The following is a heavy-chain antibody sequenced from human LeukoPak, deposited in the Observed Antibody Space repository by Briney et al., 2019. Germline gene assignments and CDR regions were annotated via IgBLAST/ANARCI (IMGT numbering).Heavy chain of an antibody. J-gene: IGHJ1*01. CDR3: VRGEDDFWSGYSRLAYFQH. CDR2: INHSGST. V-gene: IGHV4-34*01. CDR1: AGSFGGYY. Sequence: SETLSLTCAVYAGSFGGYYWSWIRQPPGKGLEWNGEINHSGSTNYNPSLKSRVTISVDTSKNQFSLKLSSVTAADTAVYYCVRGEDDFWSGYSRLAYFQHWGQGTLVTVSS. D-gene: IGHD3-3*01.